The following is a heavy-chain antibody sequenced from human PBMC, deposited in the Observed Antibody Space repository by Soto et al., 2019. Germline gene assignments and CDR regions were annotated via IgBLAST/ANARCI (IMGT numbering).Heavy chain of an antibody. V-gene: IGHV3-23*01. CDR2: ITGDGETT. Sequence: EVQLLESGGGLLQPGGSLRLSCAASGFTFSSYALNWVRQAPGKGLGWVSGITGDGETTFYAGSVKGRFTISRDNSRNTVYLHMNSVRAEDTAVYYCAKEMTSGSRLAFDYWGQGTLVPVSS. CDR3: AKEMTSGSRLAFDY. D-gene: IGHD2-15*01. CDR1: GFTFSSYA. J-gene: IGHJ4*02.